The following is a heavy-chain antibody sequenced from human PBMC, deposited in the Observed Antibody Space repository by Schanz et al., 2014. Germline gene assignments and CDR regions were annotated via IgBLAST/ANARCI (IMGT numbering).Heavy chain of an antibody. V-gene: IGHV4-61*02. J-gene: IGHJ2*01. CDR3: ARDTTWRLDL. CDR1: GVSIRSGTYY. CDR2: VFPNGIT. D-gene: IGHD1-1*01. Sequence: QVQLQESGPGLVKPSQTLSLTCTVSGVSIRSGTYYWSWIRQPAGKALEWVGRVFPNGITNYNPSHKSRVTISLDPSKNQFSRTLPSLTAADTAVYYCARDTTWRLDLWGRGTLVTVSS.